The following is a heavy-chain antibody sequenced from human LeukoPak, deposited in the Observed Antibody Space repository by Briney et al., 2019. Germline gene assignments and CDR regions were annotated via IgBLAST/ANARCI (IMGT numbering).Heavy chain of an antibody. V-gene: IGHV1-2*06. J-gene: IGHJ3*02. D-gene: IGHD3-22*01. CDR3: ARPYYESSGLYVDAFDI. CDR1: GYTLTAYY. CDR2: INPNSGGT. Sequence: ASVKVSCKASGYTLTAYYLHWVRQAPGQGLEWMGRINPNSGGTTYAQKFQGRVTMTRDASIGTAFMELSSLRSDDTAVYYCARPYYESSGLYVDAFDIWGQGTMVTVSS.